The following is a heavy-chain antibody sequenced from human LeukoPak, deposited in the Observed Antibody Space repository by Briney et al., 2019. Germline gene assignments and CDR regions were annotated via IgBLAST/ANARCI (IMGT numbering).Heavy chain of an antibody. CDR1: GFTFSSYE. CDR2: ISGGGEST. V-gene: IGHV3-48*03. J-gene: IGHJ4*02. Sequence: QPGGSLRLSCAASGFTFSSYEMNWVRHAPGRGLEWVSHISGGGESTVYPDAVKGRFTISRDNAKNSLYLQMNSLRVEDTGVYYCARRSGRRYEYWGQGVLVTVSS. D-gene: IGHD5-24*01. CDR3: ARRSGRRYEY.